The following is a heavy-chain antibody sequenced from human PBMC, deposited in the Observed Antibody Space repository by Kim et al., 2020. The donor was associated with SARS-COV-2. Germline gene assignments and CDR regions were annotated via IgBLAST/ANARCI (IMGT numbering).Heavy chain of an antibody. CDR1: GGSISSGGYY. CDR3: ARNQDYGPGSLGIDP. D-gene: IGHD3-10*01. J-gene: IGHJ5*02. V-gene: IGHV4-31*03. CDR2: IYYSGST. Sequence: SETLSLTCTVSGGSISSGGYYWSWIRQHPGKGLEWIGYIYYSGSTYYNPSLKSRVSITVDTSKNQFSLKLSSVTAADTAVYYCARNQDYGPGSLGIDPWGQGTLVTVSS.